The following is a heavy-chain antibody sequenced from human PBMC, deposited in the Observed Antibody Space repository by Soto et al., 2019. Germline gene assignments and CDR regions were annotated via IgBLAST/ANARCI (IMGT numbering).Heavy chain of an antibody. CDR2: IYWDDGK. CDR1: GFSLSTSGVG. CDR3: AHARHPYDYYGMDV. J-gene: IGHJ6*02. Sequence: ITLKESGPTLVKPTQTLTLTCTFSGFSLSTSGVGVGWIRQPPGKALEWLALIYWDDGKRYSPSLKSRLNTTKDTSKNQVVLTMTNMDPVDTATYYCAHARHPYDYYGMDVWGQGTTVTVSS. V-gene: IGHV2-5*02.